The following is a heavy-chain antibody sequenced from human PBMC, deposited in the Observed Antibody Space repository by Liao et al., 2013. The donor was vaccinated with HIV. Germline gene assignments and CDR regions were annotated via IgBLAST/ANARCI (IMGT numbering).Heavy chain of an antibody. Sequence: QVQLLESGPGLVKPSETLSLTCTVSGGSFSNYYWTWIRQTAGKGLEWIGHIYPNNYTSYNPSLKSRVSMSVDASKQQFSLELTSVTAADTAVYYCARDSSNHDVWSGYYGAEVNWFDPWGQGTLVTVSS. D-gene: IGHD3-3*01. CDR2: IYPNNYT. V-gene: IGHV4-4*07. CDR1: GGSFSNYY. CDR3: ARDSSNHDVWSGYYGAEVNWFDP. J-gene: IGHJ5*02.